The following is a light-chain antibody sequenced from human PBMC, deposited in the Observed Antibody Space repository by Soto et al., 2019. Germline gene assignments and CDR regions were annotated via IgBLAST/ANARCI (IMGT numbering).Light chain of an antibody. CDR3: QQRSNWPMYT. Sequence: EIVLTQSPATLSLSPGERATLSCRASQSVSSYLAWYQQKPGQAPRLLIYDASNRATGIPARFSGSGSGTDFTLTISSLEPEDFAVYYCQQRSNWPMYTFGQGNTLEIK. CDR2: DAS. CDR1: QSVSSY. J-gene: IGKJ2*01. V-gene: IGKV3-11*01.